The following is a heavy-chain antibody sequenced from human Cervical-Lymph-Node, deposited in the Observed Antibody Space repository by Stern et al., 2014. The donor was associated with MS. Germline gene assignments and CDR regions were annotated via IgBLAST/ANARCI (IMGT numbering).Heavy chain of an antibody. D-gene: IGHD3-9*01. V-gene: IGHV3-74*02. CDR3: ARVMTGSYNWFDP. Sequence: EVQLVESGGGLVQPGGSLRLSCAASGFTFNNYWMHWVRQAPGKGLVWVSRINADGSRTTYADSVKGRFTISRDNAKNTVYLQMNSLRAEDTAVYYCARVMTGSYNWFDPWGQGTLVTVS. CDR2: INADGSRT. CDR1: GFTFNNYW. J-gene: IGHJ5*02.